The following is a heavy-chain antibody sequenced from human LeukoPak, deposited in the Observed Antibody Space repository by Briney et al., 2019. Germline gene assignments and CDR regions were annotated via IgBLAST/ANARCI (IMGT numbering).Heavy chain of an antibody. CDR3: AKGRRYYMDV. CDR1: GFTFSSYA. J-gene: IGHJ6*03. Sequence: AGGSLRLSCAASGFTFSSYAMHWVRQAPGKGLEYVSAISSNGGSTYYANSVKGRFTISRDNSKNTLYLQMNSLRAEDTAVYYCAKGRRYYMDVWGKGTTVTVSS. V-gene: IGHV3-64*01. CDR2: ISSNGGST.